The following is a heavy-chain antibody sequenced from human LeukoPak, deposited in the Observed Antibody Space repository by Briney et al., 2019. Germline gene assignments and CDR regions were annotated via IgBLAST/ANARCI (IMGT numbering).Heavy chain of an antibody. CDR1: GYTFTSYY. V-gene: IGHV1-46*01. CDR2: INPSGGST. Sequence: ASVKVSCKASGYTFTSYYMHWVRQAPGQGLEWMGIINPSGGSTSYAQKFQGRVTMTRDTSTSTVYMELSSLRSEDTAVYYCAISERAAAHFDYWGQGTLVTVSS. J-gene: IGHJ4*02. CDR3: AISERAAAHFDY. D-gene: IGHD2-2*01.